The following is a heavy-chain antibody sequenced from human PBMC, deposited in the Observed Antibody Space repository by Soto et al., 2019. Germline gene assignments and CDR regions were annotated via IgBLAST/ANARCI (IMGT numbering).Heavy chain of an antibody. CDR1: GYSSSNYY. CDR3: ASVTTIWSN. Sequence: QVKVVQSGAEVKEHGASVKVYCKASGYSSSNYYTHWVRQAPGQGLEWMGIVNPYGASSNYAQSFQGRVTLTRDKSTNTDYMDLSRLTSDDSAVYYCASVTTIWSNWGKVTLVTVSS. V-gene: IGHV1-46*01. D-gene: IGHD2-21*02. CDR2: VNPYGASS. J-gene: IGHJ4*02.